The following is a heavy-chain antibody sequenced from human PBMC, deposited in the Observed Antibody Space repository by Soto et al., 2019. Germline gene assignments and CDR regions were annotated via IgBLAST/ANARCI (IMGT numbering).Heavy chain of an antibody. V-gene: IGHV2-70*01. J-gene: IGHJ6*02. D-gene: IGHD1-26*01. CDR1: GFSLSTSGMC. Sequence: GPTLVNPTQTLTLTCTFSGFSLSTSGMCVSWIRQPPGKALEWLALIDWDDDKYYSTSLKTRLTISKDTSKNQVVLTMTNMDPVDTATYYCARIIGSPYYYYGMDVWGQGTTVTVSS. CDR2: IDWDDDK. CDR3: ARIIGSPYYYYGMDV.